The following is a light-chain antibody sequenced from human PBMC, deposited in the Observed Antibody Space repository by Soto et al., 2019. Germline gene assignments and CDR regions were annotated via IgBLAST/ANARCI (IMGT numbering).Light chain of an antibody. CDR1: QTFSRN. J-gene: IGKJ1*01. CDR2: AAS. Sequence: EMVLTQSPATLSVSLGETATLSCRTSQTFSRNLAWYQHKPGQPPRLLIYAASTRVTGIPARLSGSRSGSEFTLTISSVQSEDCAVYYCHQYNYWPPETFGQGTKVEIK. V-gene: IGKV3-15*01. CDR3: HQYNYWPPET.